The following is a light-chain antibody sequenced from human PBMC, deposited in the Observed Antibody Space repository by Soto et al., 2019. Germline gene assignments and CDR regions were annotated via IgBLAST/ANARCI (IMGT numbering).Light chain of an antibody. Sequence: EIVLTQSPGTLSLTPGERTTLSCRASQSVSSSFLAWYQQKPGQAPRLLIYGASSRATGIPDRFSGSGSGPDFTLTISRLDPEDFAVYYCQPYHSSPYTFGQRTKLEIK. CDR3: QPYHSSPYT. J-gene: IGKJ2*01. CDR2: GAS. CDR1: QSVSSSF. V-gene: IGKV3-20*01.